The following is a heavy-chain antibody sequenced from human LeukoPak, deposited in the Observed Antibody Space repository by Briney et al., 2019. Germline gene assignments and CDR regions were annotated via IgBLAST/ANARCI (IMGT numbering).Heavy chain of an antibody. CDR3: ESFIRGGDRSGYLDY. CDR2: IYHSGST. D-gene: IGHD3-22*01. Sequence: SETLSLTCTVSGGSISSGGYYWSWIRQPPGKGLEWIGDIYHSGSTYYNPSLKSRVTISVDRSENQVSLKLTSVTAADTAMYYCESFIRGGDRSGYLDYWGQGTLVTVSS. CDR1: GGSISSGGYY. J-gene: IGHJ4*02. V-gene: IGHV4-30-2*01.